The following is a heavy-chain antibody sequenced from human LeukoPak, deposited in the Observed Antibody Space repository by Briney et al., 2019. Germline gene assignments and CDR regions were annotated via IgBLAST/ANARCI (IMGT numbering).Heavy chain of an antibody. CDR3: ARDSNIVVVVAATKTHWFDP. D-gene: IGHD2-15*01. CDR2: ISSSGSTI. Sequence: GGSLRLSCAASGFTFSDYYMSWIRQAPGKGLEWVSYISSSGSTIYYADSVKGRFTISRDNAKNSLYLQMNSLRAEDTAVYYCARDSNIVVVVAATKTHWFDPWGQGTLVTVSS. V-gene: IGHV3-11*04. J-gene: IGHJ5*02. CDR1: GFTFSDYY.